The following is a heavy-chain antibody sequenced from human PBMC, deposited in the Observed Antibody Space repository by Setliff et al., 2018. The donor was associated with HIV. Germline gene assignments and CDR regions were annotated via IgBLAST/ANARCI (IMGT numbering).Heavy chain of an antibody. CDR1: GYSISSDYC. Sequence: SETLSLTCGVSGYSISSDYCWGWIRQPPGKGLEWIGNMCHGGNNNYYNPSLKSRVTISVDTSKNQFSLKLSSVTAADTAVYYCAREGIAVSVLDYWGQGTLVTVSS. D-gene: IGHD6-19*01. CDR3: AREGIAVSVLDY. J-gene: IGHJ4*02. V-gene: IGHV4-38-2*02. CDR2: MCHGGNNN.